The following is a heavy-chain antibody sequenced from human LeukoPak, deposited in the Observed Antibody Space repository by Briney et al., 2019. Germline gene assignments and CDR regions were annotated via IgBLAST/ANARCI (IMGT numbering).Heavy chain of an antibody. J-gene: IGHJ3*02. CDR3: ARDPMDYGGNSEAFDI. Sequence: GGSLRLSCAASGFTFSSYAMHWVRQAPGKGLEWVAVISYDGSNKYYADSVKGRFTISRDNSKNTLYLQMNSLRAEDTAVYYCARDPMDYGGNSEAFDIWGPGTMVTVSS. D-gene: IGHD4-23*01. CDR2: ISYDGSNK. CDR1: GFTFSSYA. V-gene: IGHV3-30-3*01.